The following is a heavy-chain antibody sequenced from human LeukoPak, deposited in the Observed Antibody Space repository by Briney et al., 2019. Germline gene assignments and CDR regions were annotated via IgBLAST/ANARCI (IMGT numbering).Heavy chain of an antibody. CDR1: GFTFSDYY. Sequence: GGSLRLSCAASGFTFSDYYMSWIRQAPGKGLEWVSYISSSGSTIYYADSVKGRFTISRDNAKNSLYLQMNSLRAEDTAVYYCARVVILPNWGRGGAQYYYYMDVWGKGTTVTVSS. J-gene: IGHJ6*03. CDR3: ARVVILPNWGRGGAQYYYYMDV. D-gene: IGHD7-27*01. V-gene: IGHV3-11*01. CDR2: ISSSGSTI.